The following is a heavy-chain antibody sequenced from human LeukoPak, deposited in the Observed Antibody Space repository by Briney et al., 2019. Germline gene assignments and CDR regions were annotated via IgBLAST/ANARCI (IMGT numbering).Heavy chain of an antibody. CDR2: INPNSGGT. D-gene: IGHD5-18*01. Sequence: ASVKVSCKASGYTFTGYYMHWVRQAPGQGLEWMGWINPNSGGTNYAQKFQGWVTMTRDTSISTAYMELSRLRSDDTAVYYCARDRDTALNWFDPWGQGTLVTVSS. CDR3: ARDRDTALNWFDP. V-gene: IGHV1-2*04. CDR1: GYTFTGYY. J-gene: IGHJ5*02.